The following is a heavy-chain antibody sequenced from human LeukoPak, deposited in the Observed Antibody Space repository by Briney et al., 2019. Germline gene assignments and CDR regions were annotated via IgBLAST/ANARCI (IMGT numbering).Heavy chain of an antibody. CDR2: IYHSGST. CDR1: GGSISSSNW. Sequence: SEALSLTCAVSGGSISSSNWWSWVRQPPGQGLEWIGEIYHSGSTNYNPSLKSRVTISVDTSKNQFSLKLSSVTAADTAVYYCARLKYEVDYWGQGTLVTVSS. J-gene: IGHJ4*02. V-gene: IGHV4-4*02. CDR3: ARLKYEVDY. D-gene: IGHD2/OR15-2a*01.